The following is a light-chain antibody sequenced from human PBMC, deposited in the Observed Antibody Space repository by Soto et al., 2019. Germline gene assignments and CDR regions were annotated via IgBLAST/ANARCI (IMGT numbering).Light chain of an antibody. V-gene: IGKV1-33*01. Sequence: IRVTQSPSSFSASTGVRVTITCRASQGISNYLNWYQQKPGKAPKLLIYDASNLETGVPSRFSGSGSGTDFTFTISSLQPEDIATYYCQQYDNLPLTFGEGTKVEIK. CDR2: DAS. CDR1: QGISNY. J-gene: IGKJ4*01. CDR3: QQYDNLPLT.